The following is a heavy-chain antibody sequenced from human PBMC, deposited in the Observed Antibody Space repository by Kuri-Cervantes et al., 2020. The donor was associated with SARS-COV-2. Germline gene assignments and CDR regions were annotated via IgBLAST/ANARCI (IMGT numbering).Heavy chain of an antibody. D-gene: IGHD6-6*01. CDR2: IYYDGST. J-gene: IGHJ4*02. CDR3: ARAVGYSSSPMNFDY. V-gene: IGHV4-30-4*08. Sequence: LRLSCAASGFTFSSYSMNWVRQAPGKGLEWIGYIYYDGSTYYNPSLKSRLTISVDTSKNQFSLKLSSVTAADTAVYYCARAVGYSSSPMNFDYWGQGTLVTVSS. CDR1: GFTFSSYS.